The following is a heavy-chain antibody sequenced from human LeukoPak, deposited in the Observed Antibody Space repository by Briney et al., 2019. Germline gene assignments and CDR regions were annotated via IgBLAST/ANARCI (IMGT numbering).Heavy chain of an antibody. CDR3: ARSGWNMNYYYYMDV. CDR1: GFTVSSNY. D-gene: IGHD1/OR15-1a*01. Sequence: GGSLRLSCAASGFTVSSNYMSWVRQAPGKGLEWVSVIYSGGSTYYADSVKGRFTISRDNAKNSLYLQMNSLRAEDTAVYYCARSGWNMNYYYYMDVWGKGTTVTVSS. V-gene: IGHV3-53*01. J-gene: IGHJ6*03. CDR2: IYSGGST.